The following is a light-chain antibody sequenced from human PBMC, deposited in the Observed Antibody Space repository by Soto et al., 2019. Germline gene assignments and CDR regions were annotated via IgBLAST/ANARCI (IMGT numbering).Light chain of an antibody. CDR1: SL. J-gene: IGLJ2*01. Sequence: QSALTQPASVSGSPGQSITISCTGTSLVSWYQQHPGKAPKLMIYEGSKRPSGVSNRFSGSKSGNTASLTISGLQAEDEADYYCCSYTGSSTVVFGGGTQLTVL. CDR3: CSYTGSSTVV. CDR2: EGS. V-gene: IGLV2-23*01.